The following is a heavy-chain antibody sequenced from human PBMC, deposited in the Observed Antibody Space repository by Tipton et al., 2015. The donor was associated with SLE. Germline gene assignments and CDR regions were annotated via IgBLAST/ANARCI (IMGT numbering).Heavy chain of an antibody. D-gene: IGHD3-10*01. V-gene: IGHV1-2*02. Sequence: SCAASGYTFTGYFMHWVRQAPGQGLEWVGWINPNSGGTNYAHKFQGRVTMTRDTSISTAYMELSRLRSDDTAVYYCARDRGDHAFDIWGQGTMVTVSS. CDR2: INPNSGGT. CDR1: GYTFTGYF. J-gene: IGHJ3*02. CDR3: ARDRGDHAFDI.